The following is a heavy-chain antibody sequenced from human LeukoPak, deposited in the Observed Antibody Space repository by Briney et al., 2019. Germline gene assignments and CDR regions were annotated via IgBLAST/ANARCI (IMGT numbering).Heavy chain of an antibody. CDR1: GYTFTSYG. V-gene: IGHV1-18*01. CDR2: ISAYNGNT. D-gene: IGHD3-22*01. J-gene: IGHJ1*01. Sequence: RWASVKVSCKASGYTFTSYGISWVRQAPGQGLEWMGWISAYNGNTNYAQKLQGRVTMTTDTSTSTAYMELRSLRSDDTAVYYCARGGRYYDSSGYYGIQHWGQGTLVTVSS. CDR3: ARGGRYYDSSGYYGIQH.